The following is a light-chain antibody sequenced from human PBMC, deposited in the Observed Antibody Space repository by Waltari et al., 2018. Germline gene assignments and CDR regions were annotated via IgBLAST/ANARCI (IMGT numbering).Light chain of an antibody. CDR1: SSDVGGYTY. J-gene: IGLJ3*02. V-gene: IGLV2-14*01. Sequence: QSALTQPASVSGSPGQSITISCTGTSSDVGGYTYVSWFQQHPGKAPKLMIYDVSKRPSGVSNRFSASKSGNTASLTISGLQAEDEADYYCSSYTSSGTWVFGGGTKLTVL. CDR2: DVS. CDR3: SSYTSSGTWV.